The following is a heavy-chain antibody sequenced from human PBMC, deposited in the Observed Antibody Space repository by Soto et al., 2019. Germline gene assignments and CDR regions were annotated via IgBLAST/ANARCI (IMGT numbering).Heavy chain of an antibody. CDR2: SSAHNGNT. J-gene: IGHJ4*02. V-gene: IGHV1-18*01. CDR1: GYTFTSYG. Sequence: QVQLVQSGTEVKKPGASVKVSCKASGYTFTSYGLSWVRQAPGQELEWMGWSSAHNGNTKYAQKIQGRGTMTTDTSTRTAYMELTSLRPDDTAVYYCARDGPPMDYWGQGTLVTVSS. D-gene: IGHD2-2*01. CDR3: ARDGPPMDY.